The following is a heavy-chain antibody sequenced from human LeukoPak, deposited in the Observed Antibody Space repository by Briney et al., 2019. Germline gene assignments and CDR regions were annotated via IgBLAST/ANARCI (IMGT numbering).Heavy chain of an antibody. CDR3: AKPGYSSGWYVYFDY. Sequence: GGSLRLSCAASGFTFSSYAMSWVRQAPGKGLEWVSAISGSGGSTYYADSVKGRFTISGDNSKNTLYLQMNSLRAEDTAVYYCAKPGYSSGWYVYFDYWGQGTLVTVSS. V-gene: IGHV3-23*01. CDR1: GFTFSSYA. CDR2: ISGSGGST. J-gene: IGHJ4*02. D-gene: IGHD6-19*01.